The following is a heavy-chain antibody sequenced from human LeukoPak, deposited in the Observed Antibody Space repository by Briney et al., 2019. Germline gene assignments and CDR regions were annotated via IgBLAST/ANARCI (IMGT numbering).Heavy chain of an antibody. J-gene: IGHJ2*01. D-gene: IGHD2/OR15-2a*01. Sequence: SQTLSLTCTVSGGSINTSDYYWSWIRQPPGKGLEWIGYIFYSGNTYYNPSLKSRVIISIDTSKNQFSLKLTSVTAADTAVFYCARHGDTYDWYFDFWGRGTLLTVSS. CDR2: IFYSGNT. CDR1: GGSINTSDYY. V-gene: IGHV4-30-4*08. CDR3: ARHGDTYDWYFDF.